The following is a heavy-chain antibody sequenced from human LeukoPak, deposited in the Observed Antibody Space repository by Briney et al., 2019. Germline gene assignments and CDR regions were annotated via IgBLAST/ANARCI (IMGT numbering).Heavy chain of an antibody. Sequence: GGSLRLSCAASGFTFSSYAMSWVRQAPGKGLEWVSAISGSGGSTYYADSVKGRFTISRDNSKNTLYLQMNSLRAEDTAVYYCARGTAAAGLYYYYYYMDVWGKGTTVTVSS. V-gene: IGHV3-23*01. CDR3: ARGTAAAGLYYYYYYMDV. CDR1: GFTFSSYA. J-gene: IGHJ6*03. D-gene: IGHD6-13*01. CDR2: ISGSGGST.